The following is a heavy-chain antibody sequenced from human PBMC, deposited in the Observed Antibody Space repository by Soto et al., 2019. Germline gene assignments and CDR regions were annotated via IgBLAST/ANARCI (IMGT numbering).Heavy chain of an antibody. CDR3: VRVRSVAVIESADIWVNP. Sequence: SETLSLTCAVCGGSFSAYSWTWIRQPPGKGLEWIGEINHSGSTNYNPSLKSRVTLSVDTSKNQFSLNLRAVTAAETAVVYCVRVRSVAVIESADIWVNPWGEGTPVAISS. CDR1: GGSFSAYS. CDR2: INHSGST. J-gene: IGHJ5*02. D-gene: IGHD6-6*01. V-gene: IGHV4-34*01.